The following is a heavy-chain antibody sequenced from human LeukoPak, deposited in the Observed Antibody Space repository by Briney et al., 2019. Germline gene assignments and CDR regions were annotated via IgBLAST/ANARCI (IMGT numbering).Heavy chain of an antibody. J-gene: IGHJ4*02. D-gene: IGHD6-13*01. V-gene: IGHV3-21*01. CDR1: GFTFSSYS. CDR3: AREESSAAGHGEYYFDY. Sequence: GGSLRLSCAASGFTFSSYSMNWVRQAPGKGLEWVSSISSSSSYIYYADSEKGRFTISRDNAKNSLYLQMNSLRAEDTAVYYCAREESSAAGHGEYYFDYWGQGTLVTVSS. CDR2: ISSSSSYI.